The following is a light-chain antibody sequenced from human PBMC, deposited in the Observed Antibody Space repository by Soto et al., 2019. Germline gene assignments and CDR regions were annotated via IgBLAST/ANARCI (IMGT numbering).Light chain of an antibody. V-gene: IGLV2-14*03. CDR2: EAS. Sequence: QSALTQPASVSGSPGQSITISCTGTSSDIGSYNYVSWYQQLPGKAPKLIIYEASNRPSGVSDRFSGSKSGNTASLSISGLQTEDEADYYCGSYTSATTWVFGGGTKLTVL. CDR3: GSYTSATTWV. J-gene: IGLJ3*02. CDR1: SSDIGSYNY.